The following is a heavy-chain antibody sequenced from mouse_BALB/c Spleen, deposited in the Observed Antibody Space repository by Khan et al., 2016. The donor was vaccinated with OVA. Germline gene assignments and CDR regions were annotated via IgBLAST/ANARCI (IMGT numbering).Heavy chain of an antibody. D-gene: IGHD1-1*01. CDR2: INPYNDGP. CDR1: GYTFTNYI. Sequence: EVQLQESGPELVKPGASVKMSCKASGYTFTNYIIHWVKQKPGKGLEWIGYINPYNDGPKYNEKFKGKSTLTSDKSSSTAYMDLSGLTSEDSEVDYGARDYGSSFWVAYWGQGTLVTVSA. J-gene: IGHJ3*01. CDR3: ARDYGSSFWVAY. V-gene: IGHV1S136*01.